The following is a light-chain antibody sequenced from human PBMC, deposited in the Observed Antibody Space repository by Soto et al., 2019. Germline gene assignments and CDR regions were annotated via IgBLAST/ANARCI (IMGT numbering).Light chain of an antibody. Sequence: DIQMTQSPSTLSASVGDRVTITCRASQSISSLLAWYQQKPGRAPTLLIYKAYTLESGVPSRFSGSGSGTEFSLTISSLQPDDSATYYCQQYNSYPLTFGQGTRLEIK. CDR2: KAY. CDR3: QQYNSYPLT. V-gene: IGKV1-5*03. CDR1: QSISSL. J-gene: IGKJ5*01.